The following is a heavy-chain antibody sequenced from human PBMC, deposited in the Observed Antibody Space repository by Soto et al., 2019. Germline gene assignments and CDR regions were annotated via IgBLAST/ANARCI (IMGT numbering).Heavy chain of an antibody. CDR3: AKDMGSGYGYDSFDI. J-gene: IGHJ3*02. Sequence: GGSLRLSCAASGFTFDDYAMHWVRQAPGKGLEWVSGISWNSGSIGYADSVKGRFTISRDNAKNSLYLQMNSLRAEDTALYYCAKDMGSGYGYDSFDILGQVTMVTVSS. CDR2: ISWNSGSI. V-gene: IGHV3-9*01. D-gene: IGHD5-12*01. CDR1: GFTFDDYA.